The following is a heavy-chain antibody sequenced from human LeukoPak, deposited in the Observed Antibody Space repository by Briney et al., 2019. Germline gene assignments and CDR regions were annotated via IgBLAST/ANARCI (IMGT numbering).Heavy chain of an antibody. J-gene: IGHJ6*03. Sequence: PSETLSLTCTASGASISSYFCSWIRQTPGKGLEWIGYIYNGGSTNYNPSLKSRVTISVDTSKNQFSLKLSSVTAADTAVYYCARVDGYCSGGSCYPDYYYYYMDVWGKGTTVTVSS. V-gene: IGHV4-59*08. CDR1: GASISSYF. CDR2: IYNGGST. D-gene: IGHD2-15*01. CDR3: ARVDGYCSGGSCYPDYYYYYMDV.